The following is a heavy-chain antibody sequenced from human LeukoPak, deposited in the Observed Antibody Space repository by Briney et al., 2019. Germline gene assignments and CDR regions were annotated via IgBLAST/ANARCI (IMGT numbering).Heavy chain of an antibody. V-gene: IGHV4-30-4*01. D-gene: IGHD2-2*01. Sequence: SENLSLTCTVSGDFISSGDHYWNWIRQAPGKGLEWIGYIFHSGSTYYNPSLRSRLTVSLDTSKNQFSLKLTSVTAADSAVYYCVRGRSTGTIDYWGQGTLVTASS. J-gene: IGHJ4*02. CDR1: GDFISSGDHY. CDR3: VRGRSTGTIDY. CDR2: IFHSGST.